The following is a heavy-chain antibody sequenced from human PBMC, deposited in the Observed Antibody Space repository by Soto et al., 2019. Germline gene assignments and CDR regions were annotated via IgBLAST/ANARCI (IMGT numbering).Heavy chain of an antibody. V-gene: IGHV1-3*01. D-gene: IGHD3-3*01. Sequence: SVKVSFKASGYTFTSYAMHLLLHAPGQMLEWMGWINAGNGNTKYSQKFQGRVTITRDTSASTAYMELSSLRSEDTAVYYCARDRYITIFGVTPTAPFDPWGQGTLVTVSS. J-gene: IGHJ5*02. CDR3: ARDRYITIFGVTPTAPFDP. CDR2: INAGNGNT. CDR1: GYTFTSYA.